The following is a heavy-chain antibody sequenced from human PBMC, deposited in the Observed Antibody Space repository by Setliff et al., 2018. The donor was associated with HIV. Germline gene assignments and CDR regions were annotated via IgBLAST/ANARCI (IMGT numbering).Heavy chain of an antibody. D-gene: IGHD3-16*01. Sequence: GSLRLSCAPSGLTVSSNYMSWVRQAPGKGLEWVSRINSDGSSTYYADSVKGRFTMSRDNAKSTLYLQMNSLRAEDTAVYYCAGDIPYSDYYYFYYQMDVWGQGTTVTVS. CDR2: INSDGSST. J-gene: IGHJ6*02. CDR3: AGDIPYSDYYYFYYQMDV. V-gene: IGHV3-74*01. CDR1: GLTVSSNY.